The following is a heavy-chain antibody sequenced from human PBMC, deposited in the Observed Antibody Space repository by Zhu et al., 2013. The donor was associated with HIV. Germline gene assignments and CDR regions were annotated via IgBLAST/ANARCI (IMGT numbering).Heavy chain of an antibody. Sequence: QVQLQESGPGLVQPSETLSLTCTVSGYSISSGYYWGWIRQPPGKGLEWIGSIYYSGSTYYNPSLKSRVTISVDTSKNQFSLKLSSVTAADTAVYYCARRTTDGAFDIWGQGTMVTVSS. D-gene: IGHD1-1*01. CDR3: ARRTTDGAFDI. J-gene: IGHJ3*02. V-gene: IGHV4-38-2*02. CDR2: IYYSGST. CDR1: GYSISSGYY.